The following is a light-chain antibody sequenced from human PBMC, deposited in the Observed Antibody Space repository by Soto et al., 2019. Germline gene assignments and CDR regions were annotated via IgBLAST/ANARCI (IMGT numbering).Light chain of an antibody. CDR2: DAS. CDR3: LQYDSHSWT. J-gene: IGKJ1*01. CDR1: RSISDW. V-gene: IGKV1-5*01. Sequence: DIQMTQSPSTLSPSVGDRVTITCRASRSISDWLAWYQQRPGKAPKLLIFDASNLKTGVPSRFSGSGSGTEVTLTISSMQPDDVATYYCLQYDSHSWTFGQGTRVELK.